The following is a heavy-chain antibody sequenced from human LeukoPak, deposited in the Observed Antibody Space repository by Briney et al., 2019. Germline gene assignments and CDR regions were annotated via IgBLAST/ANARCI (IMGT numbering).Heavy chain of an antibody. D-gene: IGHD4-23*01. Sequence: GESLKISCKGSGYSFTSYWIGWVRQMPVKGLEWMGIIYPGDSDTRYSPSFQGQVTISADKSISTAYLQWSSLKASDTAMYYCARLGDYGGNGENFDYWGQGTLVTVSS. J-gene: IGHJ4*02. CDR1: GYSFTSYW. CDR3: ARLGDYGGNGENFDY. V-gene: IGHV5-51*01. CDR2: IYPGDSDT.